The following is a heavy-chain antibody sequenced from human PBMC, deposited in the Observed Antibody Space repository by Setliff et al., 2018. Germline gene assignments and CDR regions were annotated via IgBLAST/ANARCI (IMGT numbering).Heavy chain of an antibody. CDR2: IYHSGSS. J-gene: IGHJ3*02. CDR1: GGSISSRSYY. V-gene: IGHV4-39*07. CDR3: ARVYGENDLPDI. Sequence: SETLSLTCTVSGGSISSRSYYWGWIRQPPGKGLEWIGSIYHSGSSYYNPYLRSRVTVSVDTSKNQFSLKLTSVTAADTAMYYCARVYGENDLPDIWGQGTMVTVS. D-gene: IGHD4-17*01.